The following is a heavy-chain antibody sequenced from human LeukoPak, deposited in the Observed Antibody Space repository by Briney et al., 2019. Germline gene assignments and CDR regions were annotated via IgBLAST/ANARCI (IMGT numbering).Heavy chain of an antibody. CDR3: ARGGYSGYDWVDY. CDR1: GFTFSSYA. CDR2: ISSNGGST. D-gene: IGHD5-12*01. J-gene: IGHJ4*02. V-gene: IGHV3-64*04. Sequence: GGSLRLSCSASGFTFSSYAMHWVRQAPGKGLEYVSAISSNGGSTYYADSVKGRFTISRDNAKNSLYLQMNSLRAEDTAVYYCARGGYSGYDWVDYWGQGTLVTVSS.